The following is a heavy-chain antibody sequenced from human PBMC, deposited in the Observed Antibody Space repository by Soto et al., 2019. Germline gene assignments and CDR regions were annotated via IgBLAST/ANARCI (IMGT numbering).Heavy chain of an antibody. D-gene: IGHD3-22*01. CDR1: GFIFSTSD. Sequence: PGGPLRLSCATSGFIFSTSDMTWVRQAPGKGLEYVSSINYNGIYKFYAEPAKGRFTISRDNAKSSLYLQMNSLTAEDTAVYYCARKSNSDMSGYDYFDFWGRGTLVTVSS. J-gene: IGHJ4*02. CDR2: INYNGIYK. CDR3: ARKSNSDMSGYDYFDF. V-gene: IGHV3-21*06.